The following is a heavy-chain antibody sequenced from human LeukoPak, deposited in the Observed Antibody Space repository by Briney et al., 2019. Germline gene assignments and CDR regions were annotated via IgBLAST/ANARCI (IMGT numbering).Heavy chain of an antibody. J-gene: IGHJ4*02. CDR3: TRQMVWLHLDY. CDR1: GFNFGDYA. D-gene: IGHD5-18*01. V-gene: IGHV3-49*04. CDR2: IRSRAYDGTT. Sequence: PGRSLRHSCTASGFNFGDYAMSWVRQAPGKGLEWVGFIRSRAYDGTTEYDASVKGRFTISRDESKSIAYLQMNSLQTEDKHGYYGTRQMVWLHLDYLVRRAMVTVSS.